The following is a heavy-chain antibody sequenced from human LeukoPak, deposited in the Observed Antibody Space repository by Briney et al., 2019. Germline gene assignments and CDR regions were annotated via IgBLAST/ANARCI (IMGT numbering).Heavy chain of an antibody. CDR3: AKSYDSSGYTGRGAFDV. CDR2: ISWNSGSL. Sequence: GRSLRLSCAASGFTFDDYAMHWVRQPPGKGLEWVSGISWNSGSLKYADSVKGRFTISRDNAKNSLYLQMNNLRAEDMALYYCAKSYDSSGYTGRGAFDVWGQGTMVTVSS. J-gene: IGHJ3*01. D-gene: IGHD3-22*01. CDR1: GFTFDDYA. V-gene: IGHV3-9*03.